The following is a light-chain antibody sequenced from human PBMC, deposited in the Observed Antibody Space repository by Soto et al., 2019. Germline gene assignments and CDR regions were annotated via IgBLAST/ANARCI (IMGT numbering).Light chain of an antibody. CDR1: SSDVGSYNY. J-gene: IGLJ1*01. Sequence: ALTQPASVSGSPGQSITISCTGTSSDVGSYNYVSWYQQHPVKAPKLMIYDVTNRPSGVSDRFSGSKSGNTASLTISGLQAEDEADYYCSSYTSSSTPYVFGTGTKVTVL. V-gene: IGLV2-14*01. CDR2: DVT. CDR3: SSYTSSSTPYV.